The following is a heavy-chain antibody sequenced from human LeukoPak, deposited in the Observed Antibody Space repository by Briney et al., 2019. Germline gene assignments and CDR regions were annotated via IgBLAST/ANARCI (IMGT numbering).Heavy chain of an antibody. J-gene: IGHJ1*01. CDR2: ISYDGSNK. D-gene: IGHD6-19*01. V-gene: IGHV3-30-3*01. CDR3: ARDGPGDSGWYPSGAEYFQH. Sequence: TGGSLRLSCAASGFTFSSYAMHWVRQAPGKGLEWVAVISYDGSNKYSVDSVKGRFTISRDNSKNTLYLQMNSLRAEDTAVYYCARDGPGDSGWYPSGAEYFQHWGQGTLVTVSS. CDR1: GFTFSSYA.